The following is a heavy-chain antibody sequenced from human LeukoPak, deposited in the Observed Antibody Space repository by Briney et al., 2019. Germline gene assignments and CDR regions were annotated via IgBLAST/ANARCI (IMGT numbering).Heavy chain of an antibody. CDR3: ARTPCGSTSCYADY. CDR1: GGTFSSYA. Sequence: ASVKVSCKASGGTFSSYAISWVRQAPGQGLEWMERIIPILGITNYAQKFQGRVTITADKSTSTAYMELSSLRSEDTAVYYCARTPCGSTSCYADYWGQGTLVTVSS. D-gene: IGHD2-2*01. V-gene: IGHV1-69*04. CDR2: IIPILGIT. J-gene: IGHJ4*02.